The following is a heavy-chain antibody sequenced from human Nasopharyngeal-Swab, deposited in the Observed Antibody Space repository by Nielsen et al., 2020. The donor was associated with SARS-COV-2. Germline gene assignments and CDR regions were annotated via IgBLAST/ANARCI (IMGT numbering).Heavy chain of an antibody. D-gene: IGHD6-13*01. CDR2: INHSGST. V-gene: IGHV4-34*01. CDR3: ARIAGTFAFVDY. J-gene: IGHJ4*02. Sequence: GSLRLSCAVYGGSFSGYYWSWIRQPPGKGLEWIGEINHSGSTNYNPSLKSRVTISVDTSKNQFSLKLSSVTAADTAVYYCARIAGTFAFVDYWGQGTLVTVSS. CDR1: GGSFSGYY.